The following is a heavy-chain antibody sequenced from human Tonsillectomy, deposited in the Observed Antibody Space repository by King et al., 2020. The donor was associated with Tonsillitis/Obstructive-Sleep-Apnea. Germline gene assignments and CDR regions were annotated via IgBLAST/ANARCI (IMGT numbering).Heavy chain of an antibody. V-gene: IGHV3-53*01. CDR1: GFTVSSNY. Sequence: VQLVESGGGLIQPGGSLRLSCAPSGFTVSSNYMNWVRQAPGKGLEWVSVIYSGGSTYYADYGKGRFTISRDNSKNTLYLQMNSLRAEDTAVYYCAGALGYCSSTSCQRPFDFWGQGTLVTVSS. J-gene: IGHJ4*02. D-gene: IGHD2-2*01. CDR2: IYSGGST. CDR3: AGALGYCSSTSCQRPFDF.